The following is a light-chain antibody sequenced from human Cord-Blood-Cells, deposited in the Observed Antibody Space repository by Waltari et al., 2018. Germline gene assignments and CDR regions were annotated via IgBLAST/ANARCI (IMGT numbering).Light chain of an antibody. V-gene: IGLV2-14*01. CDR2: DVS. J-gene: IGLJ1*01. CDR3: SSYTSSSTPNV. CDR1: SSDVGGYNY. Sequence: QSALTQPASVSGSPGQSITISCTGTSSDVGGYNYVSWYQQHPGQAPKLKIYDVSNRPSGVSNRFSGSKSGNTASLTISGLQAEDEADYYCSSYTSSSTPNVFGTGTKVTVL.